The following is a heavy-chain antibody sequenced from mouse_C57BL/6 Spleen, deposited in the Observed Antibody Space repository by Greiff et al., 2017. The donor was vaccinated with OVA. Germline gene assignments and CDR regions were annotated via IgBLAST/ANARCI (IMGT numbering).Heavy chain of an antibody. D-gene: IGHD4-1*01. J-gene: IGHJ1*03. CDR2: ISYDGSN. CDR1: GYSITSGYY. Sequence: VQLKESGPGLVKPSQSLSLTCSVTGYSITSGYYWNWLRQFPGNKLEWMGYISYDGSNNYNSSLKNQISITRDTSKNQFFLKFNSVTTEDTATEYCARGDWDVWYFDVWGTGTTVTVSS. CDR3: ARGDWDVWYFDV. V-gene: IGHV3-6*01.